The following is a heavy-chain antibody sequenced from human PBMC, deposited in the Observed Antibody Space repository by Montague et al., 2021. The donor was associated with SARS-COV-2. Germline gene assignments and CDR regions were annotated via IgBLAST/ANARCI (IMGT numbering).Heavy chain of an antibody. D-gene: IGHD3-3*01. CDR1: GGSISSGGYY. CDR2: IYYSGST. Sequence: TLSLTCTVSGGSISSGGYYWSWIRQHPGKGLEWIGYIYYSGSTYYNPSLKSRVTISVDTSKNQFSPKLSSVTAADTAVYYCARALSITIFGVVGSFDYWGQGTLVTVSS. CDR3: ARALSITIFGVVGSFDY. V-gene: IGHV4-31*03. J-gene: IGHJ4*02.